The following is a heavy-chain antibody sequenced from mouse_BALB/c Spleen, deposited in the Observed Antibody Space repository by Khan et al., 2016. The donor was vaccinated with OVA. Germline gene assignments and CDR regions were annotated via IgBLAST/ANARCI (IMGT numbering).Heavy chain of an antibody. D-gene: IGHD1-1*02. CDR3: APGGRYYGSFAY. V-gene: IGHV1S136*01. CDR2: IYPFNDDT. J-gene: IGHJ3*01. Sequence: EVQLQQSGPELVKPGASVKMSCKASGYTFTSYVMHWVKQKPGLGLEWIGYIYPFNDDTKYNEKFKGKATLTSDKSSSTAYMELSSLTSEDSAVFYCAPGGRYYGSFAYWGQGTLVTGSA. CDR1: GYTFTSYV.